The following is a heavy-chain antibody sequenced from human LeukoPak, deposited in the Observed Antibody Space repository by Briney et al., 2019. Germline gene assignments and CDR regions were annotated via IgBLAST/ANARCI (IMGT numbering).Heavy chain of an antibody. CDR1: GGSISSSSYY. J-gene: IGHJ3*02. D-gene: IGHD3-22*01. V-gene: IGHV4-39*01. CDR2: IYYSGST. CDR3: AMGSSGYGAFDI. Sequence: SETLSLTCTVSGGSISSSSYYWGWIRQPPGKGLEWIGSIYYSGSTYYNPSLKGRVTISVDTSKNQFSLKLSSVTAADTAVYYCAMGSSGYGAFDIWGQGTMVTVSS.